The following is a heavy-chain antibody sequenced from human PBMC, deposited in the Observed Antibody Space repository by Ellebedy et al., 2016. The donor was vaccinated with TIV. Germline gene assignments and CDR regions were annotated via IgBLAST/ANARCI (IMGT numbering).Heavy chain of an antibody. Sequence: GGSLRLXXAASGFTFYNYAMNWVRQAPGRGLEWVSAISDSGGSTYYADSVKGRFTISRDNFKNTLNLQMHSLRVEDTAVYYCAKSRNGRATAGDNWGQGTLVTVSS. CDR1: GFTFYNYA. V-gene: IGHV3-23*01. CDR2: ISDSGGST. CDR3: AKSRNGRATAGDN. D-gene: IGHD1-26*01. J-gene: IGHJ4*02.